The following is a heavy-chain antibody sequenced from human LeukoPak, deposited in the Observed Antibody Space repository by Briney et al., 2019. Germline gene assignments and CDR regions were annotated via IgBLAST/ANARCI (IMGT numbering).Heavy chain of an antibody. CDR3: ARAVDIVATYDY. CDR1: GGSISSSSYY. CDR2: IYHSGMT. V-gene: IGHV4-61*05. D-gene: IGHD5-12*01. J-gene: IGHJ4*02. Sequence: KSSETLSLTCTVSGGSISSSSYYWGWIRQPPGKGLEWIGEIYHSGMTNYKTSLKSRVTISVDESKNQFSLKLSSVTAADTAVYYCARAVDIVATYDYWGQGTLVTVSS.